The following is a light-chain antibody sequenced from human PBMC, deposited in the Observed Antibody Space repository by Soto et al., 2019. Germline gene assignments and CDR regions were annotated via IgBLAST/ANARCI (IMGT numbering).Light chain of an antibody. Sequence: EIVLTQSPATLSLSPGERATLSCRAGQSVSSYLAWYQQKPGQAPRLLIYDASNRATGIPARFSGSGSGTDFTLTISSLEPDDFAVYYCQQRSNWPWTFGPGTKVDIK. CDR1: QSVSSY. J-gene: IGKJ3*01. V-gene: IGKV3-11*01. CDR3: QQRSNWPWT. CDR2: DAS.